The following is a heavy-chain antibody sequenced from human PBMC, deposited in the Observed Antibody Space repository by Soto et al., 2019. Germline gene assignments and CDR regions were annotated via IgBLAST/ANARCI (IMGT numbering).Heavy chain of an antibody. Sequence: GGSLTLSCTASGFTFSDYYMSWIRQAPGKGLEWVSYISSSSSYTNYADSVKGRFTISRDNAKNSLYLQMNSLRAADTAVYYCAIKYGSGDPWGQGTLVTVSS. CDR2: ISSSSSYT. CDR3: AIKYGSGDP. V-gene: IGHV3-11*06. J-gene: IGHJ5*02. D-gene: IGHD3-10*01. CDR1: GFTFSDYY.